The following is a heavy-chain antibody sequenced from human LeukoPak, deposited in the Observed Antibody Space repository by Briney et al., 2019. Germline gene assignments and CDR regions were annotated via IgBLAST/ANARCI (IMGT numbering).Heavy chain of an antibody. CDR2: VYYSGST. CDR1: GGSITSSSYY. V-gene: IGHV4-39*07. CDR3: ARERYCSSTSCYSEFDP. Sequence: SETLSLTCTVSGGSITSSSYYWGWIRQPPGKGLEWIGSVYYSGSTNYNPSLKSRVTISVDTSKNQFSLKLSSVTAADTAVYYCARERYCSSTSCYSEFDPWGQGTLVTVSS. D-gene: IGHD2-2*01. J-gene: IGHJ5*02.